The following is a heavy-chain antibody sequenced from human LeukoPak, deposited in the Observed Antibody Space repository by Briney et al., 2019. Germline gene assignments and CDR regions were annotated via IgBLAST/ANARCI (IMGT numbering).Heavy chain of an antibody. CDR2: IYYSGST. V-gene: IGHV4-59*01. CDR1: GGSISSYY. CDR3: ARGELSHAFDI. Sequence: ASETLSLTCTVSGGSISSYYWSWIRQPPGKGLEWIGYIYYSGSTNYNPSLKSRVTISVDTSKNQFSLKLSSVTAADTAVYYCARGELSHAFDIWGQGTMVTVSS. J-gene: IGHJ3*02. D-gene: IGHD1-7*01.